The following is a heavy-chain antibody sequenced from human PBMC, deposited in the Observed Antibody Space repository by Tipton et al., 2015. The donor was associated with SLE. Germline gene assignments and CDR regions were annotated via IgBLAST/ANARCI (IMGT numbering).Heavy chain of an antibody. CDR1: GDSVSSSIFY. D-gene: IGHD2-2*01. CDR2: IYYSGNA. Sequence: TLSLTCSVSGDSVSSSIFYWGWIRQPPGKGLEWIGSIYYSGNAYYNPSLKSRVTMSVDTSKNQFSLKLTSVTAADTAVYYCARDRIPAAAYGMDVWGQGTTVTVSS. V-gene: IGHV4-39*07. CDR3: ARDRIPAAAYGMDV. J-gene: IGHJ6*02.